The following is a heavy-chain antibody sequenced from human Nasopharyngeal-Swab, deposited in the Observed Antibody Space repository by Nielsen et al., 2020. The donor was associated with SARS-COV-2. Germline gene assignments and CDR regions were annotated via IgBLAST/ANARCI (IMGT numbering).Heavy chain of an antibody. CDR2: IYSGGST. J-gene: IGHJ4*02. V-gene: IGHV3-53*01. Sequence: ESLKISCAASGFTVSSNYMSWVRQAPGKGLEWVSVIYSGGSTYYADSVKGRFTISRDNSKNTLYLQMNSLRAEDTAVYYCARGDYFDYWGQGTLVTVSS. CDR3: ARGDYFDY. CDR1: GFTVSSNY.